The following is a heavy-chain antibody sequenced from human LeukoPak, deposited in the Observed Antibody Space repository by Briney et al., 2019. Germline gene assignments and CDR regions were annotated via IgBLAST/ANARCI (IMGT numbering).Heavy chain of an antibody. D-gene: IGHD4-17*01. J-gene: IGHJ4*02. CDR3: ARDYGDYNFDS. V-gene: IGHV4-59*12. Sequence: PSETLSLICTVCGGSISSYYWSWIRHPPGKGREGIGYIYYSGSTNYSPSLKSRVTISVDTSKNQFSLSLNSMTAADTAVYYCARDYGDYNFDSWGQGTLVTVSS. CDR1: GGSISSYY. CDR2: IYYSGST.